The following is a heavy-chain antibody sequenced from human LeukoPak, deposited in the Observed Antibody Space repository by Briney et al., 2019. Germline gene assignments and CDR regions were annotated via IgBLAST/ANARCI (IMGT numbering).Heavy chain of an antibody. D-gene: IGHD3-22*01. Sequence: GGSLRLSCAASGFTFSSSAMSWVRQAPGKGLEWVSAISNNGGYTYYADSVKGRFTISRDNAKNSLYLQMNSLRAEDTAVYYCARDSSGFDYWGQGTLVTVSS. CDR1: GFTFSSSA. V-gene: IGHV3-21*01. CDR3: ARDSSGFDY. J-gene: IGHJ4*02. CDR2: ISNNGGYT.